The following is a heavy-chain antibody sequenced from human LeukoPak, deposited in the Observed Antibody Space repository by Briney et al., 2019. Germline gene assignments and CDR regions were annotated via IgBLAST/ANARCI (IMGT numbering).Heavy chain of an antibody. V-gene: IGHV4-4*07. D-gene: IGHD3-22*01. CDR3: ARLSLYYYDSSGYYYFDY. Sequence: SETLSLTCTVSGGSISSYYWSWIRQPAGKGLEWIGRIYYSGSTYYNPSLKSRVTISVDTSKNQFSLKLSSVTAADTAVYYCARLSLYYYDSSGYYYFDYWGQGTLVTVSS. CDR2: IYYSGST. CDR1: GGSISSYY. J-gene: IGHJ4*02.